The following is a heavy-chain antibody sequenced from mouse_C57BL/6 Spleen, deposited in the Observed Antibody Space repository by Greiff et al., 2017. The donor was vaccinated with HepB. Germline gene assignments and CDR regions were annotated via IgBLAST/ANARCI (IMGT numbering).Heavy chain of an antibody. CDR2: IDPEDGET. Sequence: VQLQQSGAELVKPGASVKLSCTASGFNIKDYYMHRVKQRTEQGLEWIGRIDPEDGETKYAPKFQGKATITADTSSNTAYLQLSSLTSEDTAVYYCARSMVTTEYFDVWGTGTTVTVSS. CDR1: GFNIKDYY. J-gene: IGHJ1*03. CDR3: ARSMVTTEYFDV. V-gene: IGHV14-2*01. D-gene: IGHD2-2*01.